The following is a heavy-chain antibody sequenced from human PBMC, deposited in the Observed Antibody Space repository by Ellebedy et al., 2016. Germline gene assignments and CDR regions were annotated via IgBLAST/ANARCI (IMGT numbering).Heavy chain of an antibody. CDR1: GFSFSRSV. V-gene: IGHV3-23*01. J-gene: IGHJ4*02. Sequence: GGSLRLXXAASGFSFSRSVMSWVRQAPGKGLEWVSAISGSGGSTYYADSVKGRFTISRDNSKNTLYLQMNSLRAEDTAVYYCAKEGGGTTSSPFDYWGQGTLVTVSS. D-gene: IGHD1-1*01. CDR2: ISGSGGST. CDR3: AKEGGGTTSSPFDY.